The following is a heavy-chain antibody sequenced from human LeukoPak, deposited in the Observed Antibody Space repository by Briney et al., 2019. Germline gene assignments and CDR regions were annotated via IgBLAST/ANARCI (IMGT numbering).Heavy chain of an antibody. V-gene: IGHV3-33*01. Sequence: GRSLRLSCAASGFTFSSYGMHWVRQAPGKGLEWVAVIWFDGSNKYYADSVKGRFTISRDNSKNTLYLQMNSLRAEDTAVYYCARDVYGGNSAEYFQHWGQGTLSPSPQ. CDR1: GFTFSSYG. D-gene: IGHD4-23*01. J-gene: IGHJ1*01. CDR3: ARDVYGGNSAEYFQH. CDR2: IWFDGSNK.